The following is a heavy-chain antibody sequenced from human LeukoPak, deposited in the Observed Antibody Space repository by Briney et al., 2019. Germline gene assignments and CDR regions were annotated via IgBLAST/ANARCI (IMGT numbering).Heavy chain of an antibody. V-gene: IGHV1-18*01. CDR2: ISGYNGNT. CDR1: GYTFPSFN. J-gene: IGHJ3*02. CDR3: AKERGSAFDI. Sequence: ASVKVSCKASGYTFPSFNINWVRQAPGQGLEWMGWISGYNGNTNYTQKFQGRVTMTTDTSTGTAYMELRSLRSDDTAVYYCAKERGSAFDIWGQGTMVTVSS. D-gene: IGHD3-10*01.